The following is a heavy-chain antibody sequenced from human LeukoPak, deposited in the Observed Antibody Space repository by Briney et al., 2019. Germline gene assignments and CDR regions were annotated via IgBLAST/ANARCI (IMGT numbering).Heavy chain of an antibody. CDR2: IKQDGSEK. J-gene: IGHJ6*03. CDR3: ASQVVPAADDYYYYYMDV. Sequence: GGSLRLSCAAAGFTFSSYWMSCVRQAPGEGREWVANIKQDGSEKYYVDSVKGRFTISRDNANNSLYLQMNSLRAEDTAVYYCASQVVPAADDYYYYYMDVWGKGTTVTVSS. D-gene: IGHD2-2*01. V-gene: IGHV3-7*01. CDR1: GFTFSSYW.